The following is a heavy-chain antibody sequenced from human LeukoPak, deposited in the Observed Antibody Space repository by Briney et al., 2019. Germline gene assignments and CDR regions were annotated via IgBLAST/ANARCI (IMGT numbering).Heavy chain of an antibody. D-gene: IGHD2-2*01. CDR3: ARGSIGLGYCSSTSCPTNWFDP. CDR1: GGSISSGGYY. V-gene: IGHV4-31*03. J-gene: IGHJ5*02. CDR2: IYYSGST. Sequence: SQTLSLTCTVSGGSISSGGYYWSWIRQHPGKGLEWIGYIYYSGSTYYNPSLKSRVTISVDTSKNQFSLKLSSVTAADTAVYYCARGSIGLGYCSSTSCPTNWFDPWGQGTLVTVSS.